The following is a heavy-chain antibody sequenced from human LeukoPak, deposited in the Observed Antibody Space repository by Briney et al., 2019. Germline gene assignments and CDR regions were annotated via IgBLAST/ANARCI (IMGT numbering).Heavy chain of an antibody. Sequence: GGSLRLSCAASGFTFSSYAMHWVRRAPGKGLEWVAVISYDGSNKYYADSVKGRFTISRDNSKNTLYLQMNSLRAEDTAVYYCARERGYSGYDFWGQGTLVTVSS. CDR2: ISYDGSNK. V-gene: IGHV3-30-3*01. J-gene: IGHJ4*02. CDR3: ARERGYSGYDF. CDR1: GFTFSSYA. D-gene: IGHD5-12*01.